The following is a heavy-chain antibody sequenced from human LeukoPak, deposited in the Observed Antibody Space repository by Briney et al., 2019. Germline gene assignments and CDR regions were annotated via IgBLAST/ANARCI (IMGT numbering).Heavy chain of an antibody. Sequence: TGGSLRLSCAASGFTFSSYGMHWVRQAPGKGLEWVAVISYDGSNKYYADSVKGRFTISRDNSKNTLYLQMNSLRAEDTAVYYCAAKLAGRWGQGTLVTVSS. J-gene: IGHJ4*02. CDR2: ISYDGSNK. V-gene: IGHV3-30*03. D-gene: IGHD4-23*01. CDR3: AAKLAGR. CDR1: GFTFSSYG.